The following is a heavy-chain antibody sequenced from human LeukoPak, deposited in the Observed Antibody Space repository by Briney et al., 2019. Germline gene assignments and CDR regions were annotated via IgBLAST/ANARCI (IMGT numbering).Heavy chain of an antibody. V-gene: IGHV3-7*01. Sequence: GGSLRLSCAASGFTFSSYWMSWVRQAPGKRLEWVANIKQDGSEKYYVDSVKGRFTISRDNAKNSLYLQMNSLRAEDTAVYYCARVGSNYGGNSYAFDIWGQRTMVTVSS. CDR2: IKQDGSEK. J-gene: IGHJ3*02. CDR3: ARVGSNYGGNSYAFDI. D-gene: IGHD4-23*01. CDR1: GFTFSSYW.